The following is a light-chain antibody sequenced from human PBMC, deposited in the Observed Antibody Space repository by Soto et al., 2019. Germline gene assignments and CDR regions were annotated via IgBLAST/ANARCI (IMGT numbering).Light chain of an antibody. CDR1: SSDVGGYNY. J-gene: IGLJ2*01. V-gene: IGLV2-14*01. Sequence: QSVLTQPVSVSGSPGQSITISCTGTSSDVGGYNYVSWYQQHPGKAPKLMIYEVTKRPSGVSNRFSGSKSGNTASLTISGLQAEDESDYYCSSYTSISTLVFGGGTKLNVL. CDR3: SSYTSISTLV. CDR2: EVT.